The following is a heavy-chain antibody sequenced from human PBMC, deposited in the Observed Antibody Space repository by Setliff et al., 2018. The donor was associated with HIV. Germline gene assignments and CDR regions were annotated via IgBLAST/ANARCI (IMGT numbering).Heavy chain of an antibody. Sequence: SETLSLTCAVSGYSISSGYYWGWIRQPPGKGLEWIGSIYHSGSPYNNPSLKSRVTISVDKSKNQFSLKLSSVTAADTAVYYCAREVFSGWRIFDIWGHGTMVTVSS. D-gene: IGHD6-19*01. CDR2: IYHSGSP. J-gene: IGHJ3*02. CDR3: AREVFSGWRIFDI. CDR1: GYSISSGYY. V-gene: IGHV4-38-2*02.